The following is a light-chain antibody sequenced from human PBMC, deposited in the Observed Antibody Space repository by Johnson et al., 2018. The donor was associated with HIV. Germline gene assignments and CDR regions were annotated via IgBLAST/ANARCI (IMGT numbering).Light chain of an antibody. CDR3: GTWDSSLSAGV. V-gene: IGLV1-51*02. J-gene: IGLJ1*01. CDR1: SSNIGNNY. CDR2: ENS. Sequence: QSVLTQPPSVSAAPGQKVTISCSGSSSNIGNNYVTWYQQFPGTAPKLLMYENSRRPSGTPDRFSGSKSGTSATLGITGLQTGDEADYYCGTWDSSLSAGVFGTGTKVTVL.